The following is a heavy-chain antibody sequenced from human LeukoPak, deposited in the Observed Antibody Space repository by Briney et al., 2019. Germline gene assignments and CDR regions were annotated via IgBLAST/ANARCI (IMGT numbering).Heavy chain of an antibody. J-gene: IGHJ4*02. CDR2: ISGSGGST. V-gene: IGHV3-23*01. CDR1: GFTFSSYA. Sequence: PGGSLRLSCAASGFTFSSYAMSWVRQAPGKGLEWVSAISGSGGSTYYADSVKGRFTISRDNSKNTLYLQMNSLRAEDTAVYYCAKASNYYGSGNYYNLIDYWGQGTLVTVSS. D-gene: IGHD3-10*01. CDR3: AKASNYYGSGNYYNLIDY.